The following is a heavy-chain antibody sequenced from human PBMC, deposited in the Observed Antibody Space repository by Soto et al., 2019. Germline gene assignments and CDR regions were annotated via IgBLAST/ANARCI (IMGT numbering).Heavy chain of an antibody. D-gene: IGHD1-1*01. Sequence: ASVKVSCKASGYSFSTYAMHWVRQAPGQSLEWMGWINGGTGQTKFSQRFQDRITITRDTSASTAYMELSSLRSEDTAMYYCARGKGMEENYYYYGLDIWGPGTAVTVSS. J-gene: IGHJ6*02. CDR1: GYSFSTYA. V-gene: IGHV1-3*01. CDR3: ARGKGMEENYYYYGLDI. CDR2: INGGTGQT.